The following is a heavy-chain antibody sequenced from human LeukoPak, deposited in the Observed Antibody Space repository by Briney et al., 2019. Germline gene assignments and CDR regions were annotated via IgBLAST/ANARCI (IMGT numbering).Heavy chain of an antibody. J-gene: IGHJ5*02. CDR2: INSDGGGA. CDR1: GITFGNNW. Sequence: GGSLRLSCAASGITFGNNWMHWVRQGPGKGLVWISRINSDGGGAIYADSVKGRFTVSRDNAENTLYLQMNSLRAEDTAVYYCARDVPHNWFDTWGQGTLVTVSS. V-gene: IGHV3-74*01. CDR3: ARDVPHNWFDT.